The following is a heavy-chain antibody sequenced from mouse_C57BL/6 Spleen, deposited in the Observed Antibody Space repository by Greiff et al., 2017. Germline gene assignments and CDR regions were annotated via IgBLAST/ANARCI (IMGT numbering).Heavy chain of an antibody. J-gene: IGHJ1*03. CDR3: TRDYYDYEGWYFDV. V-gene: IGHV5-9-1*02. CDR1: GFTFSSYA. D-gene: IGHD2-4*01. CDR2: ISSGGDYI. Sequence: EVKLMESGEGLVKPGGSLKLSCAASGFTFSSYAMSWVRQTPEKRLEWVAYISSGGDYIYYADTVKGRFTISRDNARNTLYLQMSSLKSEDTAMYYCTRDYYDYEGWYFDVWGTGTTVTVSS.